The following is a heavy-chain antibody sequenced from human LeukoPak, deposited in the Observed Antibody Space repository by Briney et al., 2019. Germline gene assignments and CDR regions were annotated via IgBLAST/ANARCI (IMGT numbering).Heavy chain of an antibody. CDR1: GFTFSSYG. V-gene: IGHV3-33*01. Sequence: GGSLRLSCAASGFTFSSYGMHWVRQAPGKGLEWVAVIWYDGSNEYCADSVKGRFTISRDNAKNSLYLQMNSLRDEDTAVYYCARGVDTAMVTFHYWGQGTLVTVSS. D-gene: IGHD5-18*01. J-gene: IGHJ4*02. CDR2: IWYDGSNE. CDR3: ARGVDTAMVTFHY.